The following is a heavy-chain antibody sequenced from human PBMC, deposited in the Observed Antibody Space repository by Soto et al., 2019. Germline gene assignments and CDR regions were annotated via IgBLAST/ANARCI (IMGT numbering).Heavy chain of an antibody. CDR2: IKSKTDGGTT. CDR1: GFTFSNAW. CDR3: STGSREGAILSHLHYRCSMDV. V-gene: IGHV3-15*01. D-gene: IGHD1-26*01. Sequence: GGSLRLSCAASGFTFSNAWMSWVRQAPGKGLEWVGRIKSKTDGGTTDYAAPVKGRFTISRDDSKNTLYLQMNSLKTEDTAVYYFSTGSREGAILSHLHYRCSMDVWGQGTTVSLS. J-gene: IGHJ6*02.